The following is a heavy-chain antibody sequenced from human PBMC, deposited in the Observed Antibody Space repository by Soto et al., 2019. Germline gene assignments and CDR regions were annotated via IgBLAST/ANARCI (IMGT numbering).Heavy chain of an antibody. CDR1: GGTFSSYA. Sequence: ASVKVSCKASGGTFSSYAISWVRQAPGQGLEWMGGIIPIFGTANYAQKFQGRVTITADKSTSTAYMELSSLRSEDTAVYYCASYQASGVYRYDFSRYGMDVWGQGTTVTVSS. CDR2: IIPIFGTA. CDR3: ASYQASGVYRYDFSRYGMDV. J-gene: IGHJ6*02. V-gene: IGHV1-69*06. D-gene: IGHD3-3*01.